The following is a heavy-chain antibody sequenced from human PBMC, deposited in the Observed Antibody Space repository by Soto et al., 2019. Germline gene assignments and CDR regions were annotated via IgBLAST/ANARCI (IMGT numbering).Heavy chain of an antibody. Sequence: ASLKVSCKASGGTFSSYRFNCVRQARGQGLEWLGGIVPIYRTADYAQKFLGRVTITADESTRTVYMELSSLKSQDTALYYCARDSGATLSSSWGQGXLVTVYS. CDR3: ARDSGATLSSS. V-gene: IGHV1-69*13. CDR1: GGTFSSYR. J-gene: IGHJ4*02. CDR2: IVPIYRTA. D-gene: IGHD6-13*01.